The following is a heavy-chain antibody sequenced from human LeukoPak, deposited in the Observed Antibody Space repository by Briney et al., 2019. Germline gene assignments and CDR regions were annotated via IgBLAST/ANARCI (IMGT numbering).Heavy chain of an antibody. CDR1: GYTFTSYY. D-gene: IGHD5-18*01. CDR3: ARDAVGRTWIQLWLPRGAFDI. V-gene: IGHV1-46*01. J-gene: IGHJ3*02. Sequence: ASVMVSCKASGYTFTSYYMHRLRQAPGQGLEWMGIINPSGGSTSYAQKFQGRVTMTRDMSTSTVYMELSSLRSEDTAVYYCARDAVGRTWIQLWLPRGAFDIWGQGTMVTVSS. CDR2: INPSGGST.